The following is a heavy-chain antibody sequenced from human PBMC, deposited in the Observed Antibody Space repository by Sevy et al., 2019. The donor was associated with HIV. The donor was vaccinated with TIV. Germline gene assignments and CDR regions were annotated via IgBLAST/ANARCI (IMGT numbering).Heavy chain of an antibody. D-gene: IGHD6-19*01. CDR3: ATGSVAGTSVAFDI. CDR2: ISSNGGST. V-gene: IGHV3-64*02. CDR1: GFTFSSYA. Sequence: GGSLRLSCAASGFTFSSYAMHWVRQAPGKGLEYGSAISSNGGSTYYADSVKGRFTISRDNSKNTLYLQMGSLRAEDMAVYYCATGSVAGTSVAFDIWGQGTMVTVSS. J-gene: IGHJ3*02.